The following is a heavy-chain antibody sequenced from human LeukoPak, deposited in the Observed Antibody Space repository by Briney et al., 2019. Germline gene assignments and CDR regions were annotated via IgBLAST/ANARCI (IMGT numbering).Heavy chain of an antibody. CDR3: ANQQPGKWLAPDY. CDR2: LSGSSSHA. D-gene: IGHD5-24*01. J-gene: IGHJ4*02. V-gene: IGHV3-23*01. CDR1: GFSFGTYA. Sequence: GGSLRLSCAASGFSFGTYAMNWVHQAPGQGLEWVSSLSGSSSHAYYADSVKGRFTISRDNSKNMLFLQMDSLRVEDTAVYYCANQQPGKWLAPDYWGQGTLVTVSS.